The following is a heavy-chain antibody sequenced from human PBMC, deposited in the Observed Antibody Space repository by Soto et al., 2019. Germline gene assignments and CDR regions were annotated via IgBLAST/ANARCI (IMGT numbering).Heavy chain of an antibody. Sequence: SETLSLTCTVSGDSINNYYWSWIRQPPGKRLEWIGYIYYTGSTTYNPSLESRVTMSVDTSKNQFSLKLSSVNAADTAVYYCAKYRRTEAEGFTLDYWGRGTLVTVSS. CDR3: AKYRRTEAEGFTLDY. J-gene: IGHJ4*02. V-gene: IGHV4-59*01. CDR2: IYYTGST. D-gene: IGHD6-13*01. CDR1: GDSINNYY.